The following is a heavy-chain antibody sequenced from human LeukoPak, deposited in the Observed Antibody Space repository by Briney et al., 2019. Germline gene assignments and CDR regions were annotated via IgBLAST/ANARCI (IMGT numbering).Heavy chain of an antibody. D-gene: IGHD3-22*01. CDR3: ASSGYDFDFDY. J-gene: IGHJ4*02. Sequence: SETLSLTCTVSGGFICSSSYYWSWNRQPPGKGLEWIGYISYSGSTNYNPSFKGRVTISVDTSKNQFSLKLSSATAADTAVYYCASSGYDFDFDYWGQGTLVTVSS. CDR2: ISYSGST. CDR1: GGFICSSSYY. V-gene: IGHV4-61*01.